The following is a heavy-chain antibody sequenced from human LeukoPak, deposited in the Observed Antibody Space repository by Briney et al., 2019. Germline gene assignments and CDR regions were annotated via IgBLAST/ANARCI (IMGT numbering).Heavy chain of an antibody. CDR2: ISAYNGNT. V-gene: IGHV1-18*03. J-gene: IGHJ4*02. Sequence: ASVKVSCKASGYTFTGYYMHWVRQAPGQGLEWVGWISAYNGNTNYAQKLQGRVTMTTDTSASTAYMELSSLRSEDMAVYYCARSQKSGVVFDYWGQGTLVTVSS. CDR1: GYTFTGYY. CDR3: ARSQKSGVVFDY. D-gene: IGHD3-3*01.